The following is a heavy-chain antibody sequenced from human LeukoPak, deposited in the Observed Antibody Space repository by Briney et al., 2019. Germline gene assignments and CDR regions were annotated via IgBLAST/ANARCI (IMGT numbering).Heavy chain of an antibody. CDR2: INPSGGST. Sequence: ASVKVSCKASGYTFTSYYMHWVRQAPGQGLEWMGIINPSGGSTSYAQKFQGRVTMTRDTSTSTVYMELSSLRSEDTAVYYCAREPTRLGDYDFWSGPAFDYWGQGTLVTVSS. V-gene: IGHV1-46*01. CDR1: GYTFTSYY. D-gene: IGHD3-3*01. J-gene: IGHJ4*02. CDR3: AREPTRLGDYDFWSGPAFDY.